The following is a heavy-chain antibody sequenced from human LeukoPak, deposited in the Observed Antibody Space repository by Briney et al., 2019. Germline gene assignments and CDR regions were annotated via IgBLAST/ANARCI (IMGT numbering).Heavy chain of an antibody. J-gene: IGHJ4*02. V-gene: IGHV3-74*01. CDR3: TRDRSLSFDY. Sequence: PGGSLRLSCAASGFTFTNHWMHWIRQAPANGLVWVSNINNDGSTATYADSVKGRFTISRDNAKNTVFLQMNSLRAEDTAVYLCTRDRSLSFDYWGKGTLVTVSS. CDR2: INNDGSTA. CDR1: GFTFTNHW.